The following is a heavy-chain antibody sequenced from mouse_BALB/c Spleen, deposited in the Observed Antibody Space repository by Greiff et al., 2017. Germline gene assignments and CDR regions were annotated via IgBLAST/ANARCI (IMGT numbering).Heavy chain of an antibody. D-gene: IGHD1-1*01. J-gene: IGHJ4*01. V-gene: IGHV7-3*02. CDR3: ARYYYGSSYGNYAMDY. Sequence: EVMLVESGGGLVQPGGSLRLSCATSGFTFTDYYMSWVRQPPGKALEWLGFIRNKANGYTTEYSASVKGRFTISRDNSQSILYLQMNTLRAEDSATYYCARYYYGSSYGNYAMDYWGQGTSGTVSS. CDR1: GFTFTDYY. CDR2: IRNKANGYTT.